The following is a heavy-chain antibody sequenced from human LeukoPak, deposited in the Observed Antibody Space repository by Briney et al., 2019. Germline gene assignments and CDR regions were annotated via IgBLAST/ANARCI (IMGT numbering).Heavy chain of an antibody. CDR3: ALVVVPAAIVPDYYYGMDV. CDR2: IIPIFGTA. D-gene: IGHD2-2*01. V-gene: IGHV1-69*06. Sequence: GASEKVSCKASGGTFSSYAISWVRQAPGQGLEWMGGIIPIFGTANYAQKFQGRVTITADKSTSTAYMELSSLRSEDTAVYYCALVVVPAAIVPDYYYGMDVWGKGTTVTVSS. CDR1: GGTFSSYA. J-gene: IGHJ6*04.